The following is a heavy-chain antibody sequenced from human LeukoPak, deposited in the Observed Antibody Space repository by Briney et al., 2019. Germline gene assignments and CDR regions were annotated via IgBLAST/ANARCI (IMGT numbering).Heavy chain of an antibody. J-gene: IGHJ4*02. CDR3: AREPYSGSYFDY. V-gene: IGHV3-72*01. CDR1: GFTFSDHY. Sequence: GGSLRLSCAASGFTFSDHYMDWVRQAPGKGLEWVGRTRNKANSYTTEYAASVKGRFTISRDDSKNSLYLQMNSLKTEDTAVYYCAREPYSGSYFDYWGQGTLVTVSS. CDR2: TRNKANSYTT. D-gene: IGHD1-26*01.